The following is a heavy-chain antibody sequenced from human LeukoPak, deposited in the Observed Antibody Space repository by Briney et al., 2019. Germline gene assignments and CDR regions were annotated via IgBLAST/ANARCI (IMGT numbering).Heavy chain of an antibody. Sequence: GGSLRLSCVASGFTFKNVWMNWVRQPPGKGPEWVANINLDGSQKYYVDSVKGRFTISRDNAENSLYLQMNSLRAEDTALYYCARKRPNYLDYWGQGTLVTVSS. J-gene: IGHJ4*02. V-gene: IGHV3-7*01. CDR1: GFTFKNVW. CDR2: INLDGSQK. CDR3: ARKRPNYLDY.